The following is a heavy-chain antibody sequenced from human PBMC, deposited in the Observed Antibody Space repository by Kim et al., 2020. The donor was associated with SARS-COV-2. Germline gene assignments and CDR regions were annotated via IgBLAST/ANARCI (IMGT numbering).Heavy chain of an antibody. CDR2: ISSSSSYI. J-gene: IGHJ3*02. CDR3: ARMGRDGYNSDAFDI. Sequence: GGSLRLSCAASGFTFSSYSMNWVRQAPGKGLEWVSSISSSSSYIYYADSVKGRFTISRDNAKNSLYLQMNSLRAEDTAVYYCARMGRDGYNSDAFDIWGQGTMVTVSS. D-gene: IGHD5-12*01. V-gene: IGHV3-21*01. CDR1: GFTFSSYS.